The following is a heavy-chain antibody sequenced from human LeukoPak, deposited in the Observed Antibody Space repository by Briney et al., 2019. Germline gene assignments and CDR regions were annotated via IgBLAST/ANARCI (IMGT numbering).Heavy chain of an antibody. CDR1: GFTFSSYW. CDR3: VSYTSIGW. CDR2: ISTDGTTT. V-gene: IGHV3-74*01. D-gene: IGHD5-18*01. J-gene: IGHJ4*02. Sequence: GGSLRLSCAASGFTFSSYWMHWVRQAPGKGLVWVSRISTDGTTTSYADSVKGRFTISRDNAKNTLYLQMNSLRAEDTAVYYCVSYTSIGWWGQGTLVTVSS.